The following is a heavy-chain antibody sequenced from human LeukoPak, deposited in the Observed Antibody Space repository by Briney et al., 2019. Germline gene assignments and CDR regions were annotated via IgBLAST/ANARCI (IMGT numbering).Heavy chain of an antibody. J-gene: IGHJ6*02. CDR3: ALYYYDSSGHPPIGCYYYYGMDV. Sequence: ASVKVSCKASGGTFSSYAISWVRQAPGQGLEWMGGIIPIFGTANYAQKFQGRVTITADESTSTAYMELSSLRSEDTAVYYCALYYYDSSGHPPIGCYYYYGMDVWGQGTTVTVSS. CDR2: IIPIFGTA. CDR1: GGTFSSYA. D-gene: IGHD3-22*01. V-gene: IGHV1-69*13.